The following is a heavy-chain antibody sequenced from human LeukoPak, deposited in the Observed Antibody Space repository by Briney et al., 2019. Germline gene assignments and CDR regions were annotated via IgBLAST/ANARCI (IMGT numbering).Heavy chain of an antibody. CDR1: GGSISSGGYS. Sequence: PSETLSLTCAVSGGSISSGGYSWSWIRQPPGKGLEWIGYIYHSGSTYYNPSLKSRVTISVDRFKNQFSLKLSSVTAADTAVYYCARNAGYCSSTSCYAGFDYWGQGTLVTVSS. J-gene: IGHJ4*02. V-gene: IGHV4-30-2*01. CDR3: ARNAGYCSSTSCYAGFDY. CDR2: IYHSGST. D-gene: IGHD2-2*01.